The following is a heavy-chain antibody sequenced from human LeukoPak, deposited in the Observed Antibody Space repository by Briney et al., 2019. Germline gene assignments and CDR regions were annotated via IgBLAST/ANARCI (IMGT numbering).Heavy chain of an antibody. CDR2: INPNSGGT. D-gene: IGHD2-2*01. CDR3: ARGYIVVVPAAIGSSTESD. Sequence: ASVKVSCKASGYTFTGYYMHWVRQAPGQGLEWMGWINPNSGGTNYAQKFQGRVTMTRDTSISTAYMELSRLRSDDTAVYYCARGYIVVVPAAIGSSTESDWGQGTLVTVSS. CDR1: GYTFTGYY. J-gene: IGHJ4*02. V-gene: IGHV1-2*02.